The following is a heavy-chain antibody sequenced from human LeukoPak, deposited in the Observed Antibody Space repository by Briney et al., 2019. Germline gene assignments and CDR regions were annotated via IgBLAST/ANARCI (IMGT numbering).Heavy chain of an antibody. CDR1: GGSISSGGYY. J-gene: IGHJ3*02. Sequence: SETLSLTCTVSGGSISSGGYYWSWIRQHPGKGLEWIGYIYYSGSTYYNPSLKSRVTISVDTSKNQFSLKLSSVTAADTAVYYSARDRGNKSGWTRFDIWGQGTMVTVSS. D-gene: IGHD6-19*01. CDR2: IYYSGST. CDR3: ARDRGNKSGWTRFDI. V-gene: IGHV4-31*03.